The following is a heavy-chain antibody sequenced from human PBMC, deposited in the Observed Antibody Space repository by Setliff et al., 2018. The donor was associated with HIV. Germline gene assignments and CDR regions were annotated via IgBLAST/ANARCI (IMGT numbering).Heavy chain of an antibody. D-gene: IGHD6-19*01. J-gene: IGHJ4*01. CDR2: IIPAFGTA. CDR1: GGTFSSYA. V-gene: IGHV1-69*05. Sequence: GASVKVSCKTSGGTFSSYAVSWVRQAPGQGLEWMGGIIPAFGTANYAQKFQGRVTITTDESTSTAYMELSGLRSEDTAVYFCARDGLLVAGIRFDYGGQGTLVTVSS. CDR3: ARDGLLVAGIRFDY.